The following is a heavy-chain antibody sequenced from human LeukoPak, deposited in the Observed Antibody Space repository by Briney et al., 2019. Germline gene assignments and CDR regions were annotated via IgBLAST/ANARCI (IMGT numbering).Heavy chain of an antibody. D-gene: IGHD2-15*01. J-gene: IGHJ4*02. CDR1: VGSISSQY. CDR3: ARRSGVLGSRGSRYYFDR. V-gene: IGHV4-59*11. CDR2: IYYRGST. Sequence: SQTLSLTCIVSVGSISSQYWSWIREPPGKGLEYIGYIYYRGSTDYNPSLKSRVTISLDTSKNQFPLNLTSVTAADTAVYYCARRSGVLGSRGSRYYFDRWGQGTLVTVSS.